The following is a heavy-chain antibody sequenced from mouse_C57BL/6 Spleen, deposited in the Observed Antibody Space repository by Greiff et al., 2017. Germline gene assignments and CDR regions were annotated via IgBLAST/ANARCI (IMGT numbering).Heavy chain of an antibody. V-gene: IGHV7-3*01. Sequence: EVQGVESGGGLVQPGGSLSLSCAASGFTFTDYYMSWVRPPPGKALEWLGFIRNKANGYTTEYSASVKGRFTISRDNSQSILYLQMNALRAEDTAVYYCARPYYYGSSYENYFDYWGQGTTLTVSS. J-gene: IGHJ2*01. CDR1: GFTFTDYY. CDR3: ARPYYYGSSYENYFDY. CDR2: IRNKANGYTT. D-gene: IGHD1-1*01.